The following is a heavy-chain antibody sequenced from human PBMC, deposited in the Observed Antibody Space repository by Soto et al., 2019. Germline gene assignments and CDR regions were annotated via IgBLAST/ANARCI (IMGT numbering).Heavy chain of an antibody. CDR3: AKETTVTTFYYYGMDV. V-gene: IGHV3-23*01. D-gene: IGHD4-17*01. CDR2: ISGSGGST. CDR1: GFTFSSYA. Sequence: PGGSLRLSCAASGFTFSSYAISWVRQAPGKGLEWVSAISGSGGSTYYADSVKGRFTISRDNSKNALYPQMNSLRAEDTAVYYCAKETTVTTFYYYGMDVWGQGTTVTVSS. J-gene: IGHJ6*02.